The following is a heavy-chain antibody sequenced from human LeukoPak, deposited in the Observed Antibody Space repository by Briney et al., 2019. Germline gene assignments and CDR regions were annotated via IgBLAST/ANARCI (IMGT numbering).Heavy chain of an antibody. V-gene: IGHV4-59*01. D-gene: IGHD1-7*01. J-gene: IGHJ6*02. CDR3: ARGVWFWNLYAMDV. CDR1: GGSISSYY. Sequence: SETLSLTCTVSGGSISSYYWSWIRQPPGKGLEWIGYIFYSGSTNYNPSLKSRVTISVDTSKIQFSLKLSSVTAADTAVYFCARGVWFWNLYAMDVWGQGTTVTVSS. CDR2: IFYSGST.